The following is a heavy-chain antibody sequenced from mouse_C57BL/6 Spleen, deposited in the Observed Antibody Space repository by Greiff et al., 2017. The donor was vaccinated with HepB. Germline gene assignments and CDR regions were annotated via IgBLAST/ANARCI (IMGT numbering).Heavy chain of an antibody. D-gene: IGHD1-1*01. Sequence: QVQLKQPGAELVRPGSSVKLSCKASGYTFTSYWMHWVKQRPIQGLEWIGNIDPSDSETHYNQKFKDKATLTVDKSSSTAYMQLSSLTSEDSAVYYCARSRSGITTFDYWGQGTTLTVSS. J-gene: IGHJ2*01. CDR1: GYTFTSYW. V-gene: IGHV1-52*01. CDR2: IDPSDSET. CDR3: ARSRSGITTFDY.